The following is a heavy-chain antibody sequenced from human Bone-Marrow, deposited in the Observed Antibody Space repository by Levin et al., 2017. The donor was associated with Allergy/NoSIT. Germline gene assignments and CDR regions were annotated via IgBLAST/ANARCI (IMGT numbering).Heavy chain of an antibody. Sequence: SVKVSCKSSGGSFSNYGISWVRQAPGQGLEWMGGVVPIFHITNYAQKFQGRVTITAEESTTTVYMELSSLSSEDTALYYCAWGVGGVPVCTDGDCPPHFEKWGHGTLVTVSS. V-gene: IGHV1-69*13. D-gene: IGHD2-8*01. CDR3: AWGVGGVPVCTDGDCPPHFEK. CDR2: VVPIFHIT. J-gene: IGHJ4*01. CDR1: GGSFSNYG.